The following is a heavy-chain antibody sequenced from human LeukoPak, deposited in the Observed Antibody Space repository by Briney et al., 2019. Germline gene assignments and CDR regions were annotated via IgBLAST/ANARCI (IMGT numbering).Heavy chain of an antibody. CDR3: GWDMDV. Sequence: GGSLRLSCAASGFTFSTYAMHWVRQAPGKGLEWVAVISYDGSNKYYADSVKGRFTISRDNPKNSLYLQMNSLGAEDTAVYYCGWDMDVWGQGTTVTVSS. CDR1: GFTFSTYA. V-gene: IGHV3-30-3*01. J-gene: IGHJ6*02. CDR2: ISYDGSNK.